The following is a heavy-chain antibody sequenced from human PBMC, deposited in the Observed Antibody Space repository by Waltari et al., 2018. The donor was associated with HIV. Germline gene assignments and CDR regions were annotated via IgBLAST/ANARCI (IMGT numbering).Heavy chain of an antibody. D-gene: IGHD1-1*01. CDR3: TRTLQDLYFFDE. Sequence: DVQLVEYGGGLVQPGGSLRLSCGASGFIFDSSWLFWVRQAPGEGLVWVERMKTDGTITTYADSVKGRFVTSRDNANNTLFLQMNSLRVEDTAVYYCTRTLQDLYFFDEWGQGTLVTVSS. J-gene: IGHJ4*02. CDR2: MKTDGTIT. CDR1: GFIFDSSW. V-gene: IGHV3-74*01.